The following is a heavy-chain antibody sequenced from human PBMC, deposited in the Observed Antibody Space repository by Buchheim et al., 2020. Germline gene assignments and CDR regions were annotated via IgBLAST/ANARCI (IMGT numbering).Heavy chain of an antibody. CDR2: IYYSGST. Sequence: QLQLQESGPGLVKPSETLSLTCTVSGGSISSSSYYWGWIRQPPGKGLEWIGSIYYSGSTYYTPSLKSRVTISVDTSKNQFSLKLSSVTAADTAVYYCARLQGYYGSGSPYYYYGMDVWGQGTT. D-gene: IGHD3-10*01. CDR3: ARLQGYYGSGSPYYYYGMDV. CDR1: GGSISSSSYY. V-gene: IGHV4-39*01. J-gene: IGHJ6*02.